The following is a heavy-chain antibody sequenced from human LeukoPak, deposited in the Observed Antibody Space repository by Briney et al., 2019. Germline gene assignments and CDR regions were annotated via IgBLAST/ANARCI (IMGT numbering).Heavy chain of an antibody. V-gene: IGHV4-59*01. J-gene: IGHJ6*02. CDR2: TYYSGST. Sequence: SETLSLTCTVSGGSISSYYWSWLRQPPGKGLEGFGYTYYSGSTNYNPSLKSRVTISVDTSKNQFSLKLSSVTAADTAVYYCARATECSSTSCYAYYGMDVWGQGTTVTVSS. D-gene: IGHD2-2*01. CDR1: GGSISSYY. CDR3: ARATECSSTSCYAYYGMDV.